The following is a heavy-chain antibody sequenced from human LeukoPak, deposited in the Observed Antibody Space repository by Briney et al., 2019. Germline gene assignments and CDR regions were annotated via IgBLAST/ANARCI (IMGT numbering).Heavy chain of an antibody. CDR2: INPNSGGT. Sequence: ASVKVSCKASGHTFTGYYMHWVRQAPGQGLEWMGWINPNSGGTNYAQKFQGRVTMTRDTSISTAYMELSRLRSDDTAVYYCARAGYSSGWYPGDYWGQGTLVTVSS. J-gene: IGHJ4*02. D-gene: IGHD6-19*01. CDR1: GHTFTGYY. V-gene: IGHV1-2*02. CDR3: ARAGYSSGWYPGDY.